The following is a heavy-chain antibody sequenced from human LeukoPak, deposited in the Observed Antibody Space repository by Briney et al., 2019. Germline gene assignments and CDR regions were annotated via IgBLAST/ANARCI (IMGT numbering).Heavy chain of an antibody. CDR3: AKDEAWRPAAD. Sequence: GSLRLSCAPSGFTFTYYAMSWVRQAPGKGLEWVSSITGSGDSAYYADSVKGRFTISRDNSKDTLYLQMNSLRAEDTAIYFCAKDEAWRPAADWGQGTLVTVSS. CDR2: ITGSGDSA. D-gene: IGHD2-2*01. CDR1: GFTFTYYA. J-gene: IGHJ4*02. V-gene: IGHV3-23*01.